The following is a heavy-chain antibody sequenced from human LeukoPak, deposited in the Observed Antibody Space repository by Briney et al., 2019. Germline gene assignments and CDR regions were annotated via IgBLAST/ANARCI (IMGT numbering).Heavy chain of an antibody. CDR2: ISAYNGNT. CDR1: GYTFTSYG. Sequence: ASVKVSCKASGYTFTSYGISWVRQAPGQGLEWMGWISAYNGNTNYAQKLQGRVTLTTDTSTSTAYMELRSLRSDDTAVYYCARAHFGDLLYFDNWFDPWGQGTLVTVSS. V-gene: IGHV1-18*01. J-gene: IGHJ5*02. CDR3: ARAHFGDLLYFDNWFDP. D-gene: IGHD3-10*01.